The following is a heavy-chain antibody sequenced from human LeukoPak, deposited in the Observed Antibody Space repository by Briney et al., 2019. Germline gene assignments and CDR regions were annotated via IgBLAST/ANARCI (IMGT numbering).Heavy chain of an antibody. D-gene: IGHD3-22*01. CDR1: GFTFSTYG. J-gene: IGHJ4*02. Sequence: GGSLRLSCAASGFTFSTYGMHWVRQAPGKGLEWVAFIRSDGTNKYYADSVKGRFTISRDKSKNTLFLQMNSLRAEDTAVYYCARGTLYYYDSSGYPQDYWGQGTLVTVSS. CDR3: ARGTLYYYDSSGYPQDY. V-gene: IGHV3-30*02. CDR2: IRSDGTNK.